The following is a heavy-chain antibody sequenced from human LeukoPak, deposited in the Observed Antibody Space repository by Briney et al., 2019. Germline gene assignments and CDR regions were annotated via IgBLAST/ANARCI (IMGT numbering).Heavy chain of an antibody. J-gene: IGHJ4*02. CDR2: IFYSGST. Sequence: SETLSLTCTVSGGSISSYYWSWIRQPPGKGLGWIGYIFYSGSTNYNPSLKSRVTISVDTSKNQFSLKLSSVTAADTAVYYCARTGWVYSSGWYHFDYWGQGTLVTVSS. CDR1: GGSISSYY. CDR3: ARTGWVYSSGWYHFDY. V-gene: IGHV4-59*01. D-gene: IGHD6-19*01.